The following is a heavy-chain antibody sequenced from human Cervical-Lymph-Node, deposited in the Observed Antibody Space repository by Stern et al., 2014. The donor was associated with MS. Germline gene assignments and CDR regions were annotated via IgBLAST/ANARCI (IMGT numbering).Heavy chain of an antibody. D-gene: IGHD5/OR15-5a*01. V-gene: IGHV1-46*01. CDR3: ATLYDASGNYGMEV. J-gene: IGHJ6*02. Sequence: QDQLVQSGAQVQKPGASVKVSCKGSGYTFIRYYIQWVRQAPGQGLEWMGIVHASGGITMVAQNFQDTFAMAAYTSTITVSMKLSSLSSEDTAGYYCATLYDASGNYGMEVWGQGTTVIVSS. CDR2: VHASGGIT. CDR1: GYTFIRYY.